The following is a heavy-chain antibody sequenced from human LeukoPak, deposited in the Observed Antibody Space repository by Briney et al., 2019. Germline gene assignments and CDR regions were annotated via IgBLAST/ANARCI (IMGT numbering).Heavy chain of an antibody. CDR3: SKPRYSSGWYHYYFDY. CDR1: GFTFSSYE. D-gene: IGHD6-19*01. J-gene: IGHJ4*02. Sequence: GGSLRLSCAASGFTFSSYEMNWVRQAPGKGLEWVSYISSSGSTIYYADSVKGRFTISRDNAKNSLYLQMNSLRAEDTAVYYCSKPRYSSGWYHYYFDYWGQGTLVTVSS. CDR2: ISSSGSTI. V-gene: IGHV3-48*03.